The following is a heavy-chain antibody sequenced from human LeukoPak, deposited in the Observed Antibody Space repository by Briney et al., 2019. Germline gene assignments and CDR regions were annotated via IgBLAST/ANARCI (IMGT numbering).Heavy chain of an antibody. CDR2: IYYSGST. Sequence: PSETLSLTYTVSGGSISSSSYYWGWIRQPPGKGLEWIGSIYYSGSTYYNPSLKSRVTISVDTSKNQFSLKLSSVTAADTAVYYCARQANQLLGGYYYYYMDVWGKGTTVTISS. CDR3: ARQANQLLGGYYYYYMDV. D-gene: IGHD2-2*01. V-gene: IGHV4-39*01. J-gene: IGHJ6*03. CDR1: GGSISSSSYY.